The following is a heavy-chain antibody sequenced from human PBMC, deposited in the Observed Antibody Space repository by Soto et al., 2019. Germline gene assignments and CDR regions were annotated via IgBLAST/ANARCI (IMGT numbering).Heavy chain of an antibody. CDR1: GFTFSSYA. CDR2: ISYDGSNK. J-gene: IGHJ4*02. D-gene: IGHD2-2*01. V-gene: IGHV3-30-3*01. CDR3: ARDQVRRDIVVVPAAPELDY. Sequence: PGGSLRLSCAASGFTFSSYAMHWVRQAPGKGLEWVAVISYDGSNKYYADSVKGRFTISRDNSKNTLYLQMNSLRAEDTAVYYCARDQVRRDIVVVPAAPELDYWGQGTLVTVSS.